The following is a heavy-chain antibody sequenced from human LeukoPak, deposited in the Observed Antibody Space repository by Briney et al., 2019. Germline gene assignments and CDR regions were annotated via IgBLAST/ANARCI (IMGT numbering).Heavy chain of an antibody. CDR3: ARAPSKRGCSGDSCYLGEFDY. CDR1: GYTFTSYD. Sequence: ASVKVSCKASGYTFTSYDINWVRQATGQGLEWMGWMNPNSGNTGYAQKFQGRVTITRNTSISTAYMELSSLRSEDTAVYYCARAPSKRGCSGDSCYLGEFDYWGQGTLVTVSS. J-gene: IGHJ4*02. CDR2: MNPNSGNT. D-gene: IGHD2-15*01. V-gene: IGHV1-8*03.